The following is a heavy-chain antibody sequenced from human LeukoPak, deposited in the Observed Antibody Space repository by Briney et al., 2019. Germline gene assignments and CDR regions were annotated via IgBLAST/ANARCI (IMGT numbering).Heavy chain of an antibody. J-gene: IGHJ3*02. CDR3: ARGTPSITMIVVVTSAFDI. CDR1: GGSFSGYY. CDR2: INHSGST. Sequence: SETLSLTCAVYGGSFSGYYWSWIRQPPGKGLEWIGEINHSGSTNYNPSLKSRVTISVDTSKNQFSLKLSSVTAADTAVYYCARGTPSITMIVVVTSAFDIWGQGTMVTVSS. V-gene: IGHV4-34*01. D-gene: IGHD3-22*01.